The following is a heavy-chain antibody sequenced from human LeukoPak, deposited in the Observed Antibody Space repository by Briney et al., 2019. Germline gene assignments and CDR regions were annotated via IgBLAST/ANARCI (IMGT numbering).Heavy chain of an antibody. Sequence: SETLSLTCAVYGGSFSGYYWSWIRQPPGKGLEWIGEINHSGSTNYNPSLKSRVTISVDASKNQFSLTLSSVTAADTAVYYCARGRVAARLDYWGQGTLVTVSS. D-gene: IGHD6-6*01. V-gene: IGHV4-34*01. J-gene: IGHJ4*02. CDR1: GGSFSGYY. CDR3: ARGRVAARLDY. CDR2: INHSGST.